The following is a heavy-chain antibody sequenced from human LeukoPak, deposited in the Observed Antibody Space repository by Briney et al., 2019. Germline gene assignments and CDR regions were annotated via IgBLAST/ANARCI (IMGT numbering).Heavy chain of an antibody. Sequence: ASVKVSCKASGYTFTSYDIHWVRQATGQGLEWMGRMNPNRGDTDYAQKFQGRVTMTRDTSISTAYMELSSLRSDDTAVYYCVRDRDATPDDVRDYWGQGTLVTVSS. CDR2: MNPNRGDT. J-gene: IGHJ4*02. CDR3: VRDRDATPDDVRDY. CDR1: GYTFTSYD. D-gene: IGHD2-21*02. V-gene: IGHV1-8*01.